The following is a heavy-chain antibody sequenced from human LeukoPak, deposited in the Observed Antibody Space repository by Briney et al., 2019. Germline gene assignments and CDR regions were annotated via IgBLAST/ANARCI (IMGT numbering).Heavy chain of an antibody. Sequence: PSETLSLTCAVYGGSFSGYYWSWIRQPPGKGLEWIGEINHSGSTNYNPSLKSRVTISVDTSKNQFSLKLSSVTAADTAVYYCARGLYYDFWSGYPTYYGMDVWGQGTTVTVSS. D-gene: IGHD3-3*01. CDR2: INHSGST. CDR3: ARGLYYDFWSGYPTYYGMDV. CDR1: GGSFSGYY. V-gene: IGHV4-34*01. J-gene: IGHJ6*02.